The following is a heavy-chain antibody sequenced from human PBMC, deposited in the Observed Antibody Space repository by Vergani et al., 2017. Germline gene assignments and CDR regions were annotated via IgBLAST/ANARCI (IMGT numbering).Heavy chain of an antibody. CDR2: IKSDGSIT. V-gene: IGHV3-74*01. CDR3: ARGLWDCTHIRCSPPSY. J-gene: IGHJ4*02. Sequence: EVQLVESGGGLIHPGGSLRLSCEGSGFSFSGYWMHWVRQSPEKGLVWVSRIKSDGSITNYADSVKGRFTISRDNAKNTLYLEMNSLRPEDTAMYFCARGLWDCTHIRCSPPSYWGQGTQVTVSS. CDR1: GFSFSGYW. D-gene: IGHD2-8*01.